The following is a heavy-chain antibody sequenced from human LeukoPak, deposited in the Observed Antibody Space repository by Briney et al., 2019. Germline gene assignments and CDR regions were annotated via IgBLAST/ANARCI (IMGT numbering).Heavy chain of an antibody. J-gene: IGHJ6*02. CDR3: ARGDYGDYYYYGMDV. Sequence: PSETLSLTCAVYGGSFSGYYWSWIRQPTGKGLEWIGEINHSGSINYNPSLKSRVTISVDTSKNQFSLKLSSVTAADTAVYYCARGDYGDYYYYGMDVWGQGTTVTVSS. D-gene: IGHD4-17*01. CDR2: INHSGSI. CDR1: GGSFSGYY. V-gene: IGHV4-34*01.